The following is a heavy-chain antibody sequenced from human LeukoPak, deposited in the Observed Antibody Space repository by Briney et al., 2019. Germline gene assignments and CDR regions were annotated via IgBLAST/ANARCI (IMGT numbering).Heavy chain of an antibody. CDR2: MNPNSGNT. D-gene: IGHD3-10*01. Sequence: GASVKVSCKASGYTFTSYDINWVRQATGQGLEWMGWMNPNSGNTGYAQKFQGRVTMTRNTSISTAYMELSSLRSEDTAVYYCARGQKALWFGEYNWFDPWGQGTQVTVSS. J-gene: IGHJ5*02. V-gene: IGHV1-8*01. CDR1: GYTFTSYD. CDR3: ARGQKALWFGEYNWFDP.